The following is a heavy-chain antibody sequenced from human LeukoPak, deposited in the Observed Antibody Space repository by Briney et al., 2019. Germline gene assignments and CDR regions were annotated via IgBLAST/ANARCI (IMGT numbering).Heavy chain of an antibody. Sequence: GGSLRLSCAASGFTFSSYAMSWVRQAPGKGLEWVSAISGSGGSTYYADSVKGRFTISRDNSKNTLYLQMNSLRAEDTAVYYCARDRPCSGGSCYYFDYWGQGTLVTVSS. CDR1: GFTFSSYA. D-gene: IGHD2-15*01. CDR3: ARDRPCSGGSCYYFDY. CDR2: ISGSGGST. V-gene: IGHV3-23*01. J-gene: IGHJ4*02.